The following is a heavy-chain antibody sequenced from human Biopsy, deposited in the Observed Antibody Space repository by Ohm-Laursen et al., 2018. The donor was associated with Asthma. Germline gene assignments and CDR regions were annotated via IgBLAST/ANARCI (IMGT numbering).Heavy chain of an antibody. CDR2: ISYDGHNQ. V-gene: IGHV3-30*01. CDR1: GFVFRSHA. Sequence: LRLSCTASGFVFRSHAMHWVRQAPGKGLEWLSSISYDGHNQHYADSVKGRFTISRDNSKNTVSLEMNSLRRDDTAVYFCARATVAAAGNDWGQGTLVTVSS. J-gene: IGHJ4*02. D-gene: IGHD6-13*01. CDR3: ARATVAAAGND.